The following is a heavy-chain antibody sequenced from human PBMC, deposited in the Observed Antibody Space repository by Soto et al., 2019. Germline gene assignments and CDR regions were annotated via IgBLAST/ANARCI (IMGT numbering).Heavy chain of an antibody. CDR3: ARALWGPAGHISWFDP. V-gene: IGHV4-39*07. J-gene: IGHJ5*02. CDR1: GGSIASSHYY. D-gene: IGHD2-2*01. CDR2: IFYSGST. Sequence: SETLSLTCTVSGGSIASSHYYWGWIRQTPGKGLEWIATIFYSGSTYDNPSLKSRVTISVDTSKNQFSLKLSSVTAADTAVYYCARALWGPAGHISWFDPWGQGTLVTVSS.